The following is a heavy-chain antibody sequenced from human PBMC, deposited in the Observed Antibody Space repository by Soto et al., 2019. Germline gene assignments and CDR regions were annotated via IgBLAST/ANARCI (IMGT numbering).Heavy chain of an antibody. V-gene: IGHV3-30-3*01. Sequence: QVQLVESGGGVVQPGRSLRLSCAASGFTFSSYAMHWVRQTPGKGLEWVAVISYDGSNKYYADSVKGRFTISRDNSKNTLYLQMNRLRAEDTAVYYCAREPGLGWGQGTLVTVSS. J-gene: IGHJ4*02. CDR3: AREPGLG. CDR2: ISYDGSNK. CDR1: GFTFSSYA.